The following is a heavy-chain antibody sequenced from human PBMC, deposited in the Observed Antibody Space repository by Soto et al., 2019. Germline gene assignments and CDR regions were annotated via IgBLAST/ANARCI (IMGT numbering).Heavy chain of an antibody. V-gene: IGHV1-18*01. CDR3: ARDVGYSSSSGGMDV. J-gene: IGHJ6*02. D-gene: IGHD6-6*01. CDR2: ISAYNGNT. CDR1: GYTFTSYG. Sequence: QVQLVQSGAEVKKPGASVKVSCKASGYTFTSYGISWVRQAPGQGLEWMGWISAYNGNTNYAQKLQGRVTMTTDTSTSTGYMELRSLRSDATAVYYCARDVGYSSSSGGMDVWGQGTTVTVSS.